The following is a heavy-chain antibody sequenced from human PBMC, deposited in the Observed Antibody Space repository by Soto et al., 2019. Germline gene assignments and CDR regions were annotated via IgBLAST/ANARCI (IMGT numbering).Heavy chain of an antibody. D-gene: IGHD3-9*01. Sequence: QITLKESGPTLVKPTQTLTLTCTFSGFSLTTYGVGVGWVRQPPGKALEWLALIYWHDDKRYSPSLKSRLTINKDTSKNHVVLTMTNMDPVDTATCYCAHRLTLNPDWGYGRFDYWGQGTKVTVSP. CDR2: IYWHDDK. J-gene: IGHJ4*02. CDR3: AHRLTLNPDWGYGRFDY. V-gene: IGHV2-5*01. CDR1: GFSLTTYGVG.